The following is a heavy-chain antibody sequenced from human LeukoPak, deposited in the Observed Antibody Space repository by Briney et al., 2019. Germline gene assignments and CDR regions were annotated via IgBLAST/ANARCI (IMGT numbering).Heavy chain of an antibody. Sequence: GGSLRLSCAASGFTFSSYAMSWVRQAPGKGLEWVSAISGSGGSTYYADSVKGRFTISRDNSKNTLYLQMNSLRAEDTAVYYCAAPGHYDFWSGPRFDYWGQETLVTVSS. V-gene: IGHV3-23*01. CDR1: GFTFSSYA. J-gene: IGHJ4*02. CDR3: AAPGHYDFWSGPRFDY. D-gene: IGHD3-3*01. CDR2: ISGSGGST.